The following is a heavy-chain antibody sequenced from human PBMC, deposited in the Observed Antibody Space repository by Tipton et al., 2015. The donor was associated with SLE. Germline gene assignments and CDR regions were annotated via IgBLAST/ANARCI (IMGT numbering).Heavy chain of an antibody. CDR2: IYYSGST. J-gene: IGHJ6*02. D-gene: IGHD1-14*01. CDR1: GGSISSHY. CDR3: ARDGGILHPGYYYYYGMDV. V-gene: IGHV4-59*11. Sequence: TLSLTCTVSGGSISSHYWSWIRQPPGKGLEWIGYIYYSGSTNYNPSLKSRVTISVDTSKNQFSLKLSSVTAADMAVYYCARDGGILHPGYYYYYGMDVWGQGTTVTVSS.